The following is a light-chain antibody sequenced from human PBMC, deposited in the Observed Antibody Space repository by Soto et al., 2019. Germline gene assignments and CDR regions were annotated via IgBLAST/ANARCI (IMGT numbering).Light chain of an antibody. J-gene: IGKJ4*01. V-gene: IGKV1-5*01. CDR3: QHYGSSPLT. CDR2: DAS. Sequence: DIQMTQSPSTLSASVGDRVTIACRASQSINRLLAWYQQKPGQAPKLLIYDASTRATGIPDRFSGSGSGTDFTLTISRVEPEDFAVFYCQHYGSSPLTFGGGTKV. CDR1: QSINRL.